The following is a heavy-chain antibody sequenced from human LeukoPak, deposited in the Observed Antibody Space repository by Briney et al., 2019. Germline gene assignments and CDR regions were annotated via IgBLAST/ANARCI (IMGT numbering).Heavy chain of an antibody. V-gene: IGHV4-59*01. CDR1: GDSISNYY. CDR2: IYYSGTT. D-gene: IGHD2-8*01. J-gene: IGHJ4*02. Sequence: PSETLSLTCTVSGDSISNYYWSWLRQPPGKGLEWIGYIYYSGTTNYNASLKSRVAISVDTSKNQFSLNLSSVTAADTAVYFCVRDKGDDTKASSERFDYWGQGTLVTVSS. CDR3: VRDKGDDTKASSERFDY.